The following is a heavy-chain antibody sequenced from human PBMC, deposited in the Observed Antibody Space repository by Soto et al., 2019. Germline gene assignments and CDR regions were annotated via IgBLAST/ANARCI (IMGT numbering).Heavy chain of an antibody. Sequence: GGSLRLSCAASGFTFSSYGMHWVRQAPGKGLEWVTGILYDGSDKYYADSVKGRFTISRENSKNTLYLQMNSLRTEDSAVYYCAKAGGGFGDFVHHWGQGTPVTVSS. CDR1: GFTFSSYG. CDR3: AKAGGGFGDFVHH. V-gene: IGHV3-30*18. J-gene: IGHJ4*02. D-gene: IGHD3-10*01. CDR2: ILYDGSDK.